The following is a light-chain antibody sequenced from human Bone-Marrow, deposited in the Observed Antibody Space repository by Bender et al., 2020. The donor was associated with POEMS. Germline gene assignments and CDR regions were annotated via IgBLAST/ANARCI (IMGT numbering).Light chain of an antibody. CDR2: SSH. CDR3: AVWDDSLNGWV. CDR1: SSNIGAHA. Sequence: QSVLTQPPSASGTPGQRVTISCSGGSSNIGAHAVNWYQHLPGTAPKLLIYSSHRRPSEVPDRFSGSRSGTSASLAISGVQFGDEADYYCAVWDDSLNGWVFGGGTKLTVL. J-gene: IGLJ3*02. V-gene: IGLV1-44*01.